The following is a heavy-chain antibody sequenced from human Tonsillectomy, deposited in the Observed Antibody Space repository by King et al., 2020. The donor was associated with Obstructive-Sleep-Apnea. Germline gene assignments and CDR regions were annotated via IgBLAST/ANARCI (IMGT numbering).Heavy chain of an antibody. CDR3: ARGLYIRGDWRFIDH. D-gene: IGHD3-10*02. Sequence: VQLQQWGAGLLKPSETLSLTCAVYGGSFSGYYWNWIRQPPGKGLEWIGDINHSGSKNYNPSLNSRVAMSVDTAKHQFSLRVSSLTAADTALYYCARGLYIRGDWRFIDHWGQGTLVTVSS. CDR1: GGSFSGYY. J-gene: IGHJ4*02. V-gene: IGHV4-34*01. CDR2: INHSGSK.